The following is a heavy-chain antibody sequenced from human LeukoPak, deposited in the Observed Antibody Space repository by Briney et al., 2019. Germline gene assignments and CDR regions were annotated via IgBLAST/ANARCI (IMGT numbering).Heavy chain of an antibody. CDR3: AARYSSSSVGY. CDR2: ISSSGSTI. V-gene: IGHV3-11*04. Sequence: PGWSLRLSCAASGFTFSDYYVSWIRQAPGKGLEWVSYISSSGSTIYYADSVKGRFTISRDNAKSSLYLQMNSLRAEDTAVYYCAARYSSSSVGYWGQGTLVTVSS. CDR1: GFTFSDYY. D-gene: IGHD6-6*01. J-gene: IGHJ4*02.